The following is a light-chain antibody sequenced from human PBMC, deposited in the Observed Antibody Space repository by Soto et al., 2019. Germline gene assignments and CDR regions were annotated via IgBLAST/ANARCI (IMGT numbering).Light chain of an antibody. CDR3: SSYAAIYTFV. Sequence: QSVLTQPRSVSGSPGQSITIACTGTRRDVGRYDLVSWYQQHPGTAPKLVIYEVTKRPSGVPSRFSGSRSGNTASLTISGLQAEDEADYYCSSYAAIYTFVFGAGTKLTVL. CDR2: EVT. V-gene: IGLV2-11*01. CDR1: RRDVGRYDL. J-gene: IGLJ1*01.